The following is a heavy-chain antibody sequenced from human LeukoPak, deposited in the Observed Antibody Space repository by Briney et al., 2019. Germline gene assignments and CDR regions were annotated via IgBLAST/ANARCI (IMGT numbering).Heavy chain of an antibody. CDR1: GFTFSSYS. CDR2: ISSSSSYI. D-gene: IGHD3-3*01. CDR3: ASPLLTIFGVVTDI. Sequence: GGSLRLSFATSGFTFSSYSMDWARQAPGNWLEWVSSISSSSSYIYYADSVKGRFTISRDNAKNSLYLQMNSLRAEDTAVYYCASPLLTIFGVVTDIWGQGTLVTVSS. J-gene: IGHJ4*02. V-gene: IGHV3-21*01.